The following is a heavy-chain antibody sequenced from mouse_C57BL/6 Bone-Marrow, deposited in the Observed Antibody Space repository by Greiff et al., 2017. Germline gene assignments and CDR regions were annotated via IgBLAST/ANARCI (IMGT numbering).Heavy chain of an antibody. D-gene: IGHD4-1*01. CDR1: GYTFTSYW. J-gene: IGHJ2*01. Sequence: VQLQQPGAELVKPGASVKMSCKASGYTFTSYWITWVKQRPGQGLEWIGDIYPTSGRTNYNEKFKSKAILTVDTSSNTAYIQLSSLTSEDSAVFYVARSGPLGRSFDYWGQGTTLTVSS. V-gene: IGHV1-55*01. CDR3: ARSGPLGRSFDY. CDR2: IYPTSGRT.